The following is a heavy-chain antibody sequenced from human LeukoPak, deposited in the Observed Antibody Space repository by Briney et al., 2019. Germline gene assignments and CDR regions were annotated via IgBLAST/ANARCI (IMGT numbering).Heavy chain of an antibody. CDR2: ISSSSSYI. CDR3: ARVWGTRVATMIVDPTAESSQH. CDR1: GFTFSSYS. Sequence: GGSLRLSCAASGFTFSSYSMNWVRQAPGKGLEWVSSISSSSSYIYYADSVKGRFTISRDNAKNSLYLQMNSLRAEDTAVYYCARVWGTRVATMIVDPTAESSQHGGGGPRVPFSS. D-gene: IGHD3-22*01. V-gene: IGHV3-21*01. J-gene: IGHJ1*01.